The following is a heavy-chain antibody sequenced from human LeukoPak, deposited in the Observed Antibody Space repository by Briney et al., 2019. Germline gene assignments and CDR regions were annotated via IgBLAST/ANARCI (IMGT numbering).Heavy chain of an antibody. CDR1: GITFSTST. CDR2: ISGSSSTI. CDR3: ARVQTDSRGWYHFDY. V-gene: IGHV3-48*02. Sequence: GGSLRLSCAASGITFSTSTMNWVRRAPGKGLEWVSYISGSSSTIYYADSVKGRFTVSRDKAGNSLYLQMNNLRDDDTAVYFCARVQTDSRGWYHFDYWGQGTLVTVSS. D-gene: IGHD6-19*01. J-gene: IGHJ4*02.